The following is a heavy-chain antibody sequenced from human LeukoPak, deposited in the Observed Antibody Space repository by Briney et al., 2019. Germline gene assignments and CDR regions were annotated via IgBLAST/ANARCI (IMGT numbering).Heavy chain of an antibody. CDR3: TTMKLGVGAFDY. CDR2: IKDKTDGGIT. V-gene: IGHV3-15*01. CDR1: GFTFTNAW. Sequence: GGSLRLSCAVSGFTFTNAWMSWVRQAPGKGLEWVGRIKDKTDGGITDYAAPVKGRFTISRDDSKSTLYLQMNSLKVEDTAVYYCTTMKLGVGAFDYWGQGTLVTVSS. D-gene: IGHD3-3*01. J-gene: IGHJ4*02.